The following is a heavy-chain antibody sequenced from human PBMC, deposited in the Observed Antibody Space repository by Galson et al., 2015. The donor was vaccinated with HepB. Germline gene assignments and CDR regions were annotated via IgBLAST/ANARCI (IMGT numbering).Heavy chain of an antibody. D-gene: IGHD2-2*03. V-gene: IGHV3-74*01. Sequence: SLRLSCAASGFTFSNYWMHWVRQAPGRGLVWVSRINSDGSSTNYADSVKGRFTISRDNAKNTLYLQMNSQRAEDTAVYYCARDDGYCSSSSCYYLARDDYWGQGTLVTVSS. CDR3: ARDDGYCSSSSCYYLARDDY. CDR1: GFTFSNYW. J-gene: IGHJ4*02. CDR2: INSDGSST.